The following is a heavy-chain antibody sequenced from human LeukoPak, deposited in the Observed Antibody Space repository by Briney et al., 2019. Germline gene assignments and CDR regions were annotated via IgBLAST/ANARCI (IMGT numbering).Heavy chain of an antibody. Sequence: YPGRSLRLSCAASGFTFSGYGMHWVRQAPGKGLEWVAATSYDESEKYYGDSVKGRFTISRDNSKNTLYLQMNSLRTEDTAVYYCANSKVPREDCSATSCYAGFGAFDIWGQGTMVTVSS. J-gene: IGHJ3*02. CDR3: ANSKVPREDCSATSCYAGFGAFDI. CDR2: TSYDESEK. V-gene: IGHV3-30*18. CDR1: GFTFSGYG. D-gene: IGHD2-2*01.